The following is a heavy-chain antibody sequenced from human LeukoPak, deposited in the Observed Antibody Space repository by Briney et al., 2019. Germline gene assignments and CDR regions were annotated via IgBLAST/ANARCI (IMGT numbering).Heavy chain of an antibody. CDR3: AKANSGSYSDFDY. CDR1: GFTFSSYG. D-gene: IGHD1-26*01. V-gene: IGHV3-30*18. CDR2: ISYDGSNK. Sequence: GRSLRLSCAASGFTFSSYGMHWVRQAPGKGLEWVAVISYDGSNKYYADSVRGRFTISRDNSKNTLYLQMNSLRAEDTAVYYCAKANSGSYSDFDYWGQGTLVTVSS. J-gene: IGHJ4*02.